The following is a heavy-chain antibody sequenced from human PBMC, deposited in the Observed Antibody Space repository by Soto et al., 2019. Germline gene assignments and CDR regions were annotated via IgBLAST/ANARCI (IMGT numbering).Heavy chain of an antibody. J-gene: IGHJ6*02. CDR2: VSGSGAKT. CDR3: ARPPWVVGGEGHYYSMDV. D-gene: IGHD2-15*01. V-gene: IGHV3-23*01. CDR1: GFTFSSYA. Sequence: EQLLESGGGLVQLGGSLRLSCAASGFTFSSYAMSWVRQAPGRGLEWVSAVSGSGAKTYYADAVKGRFTISRDNSKNMLYLQMNSQRAEDAAVYYCARPPWVVGGEGHYYSMDVWGQGTTVIVSS.